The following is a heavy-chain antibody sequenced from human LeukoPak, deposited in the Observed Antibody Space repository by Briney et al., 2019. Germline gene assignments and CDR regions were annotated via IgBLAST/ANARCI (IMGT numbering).Heavy chain of an antibody. D-gene: IGHD4-23*01. CDR3: AKDNGGFDY. CDR2: ISYDGSNK. Sequence: GRSLRLSCAASGFTFSSYGMHWVRQAPGKGLEWVAVISYDGSNKYYADSVKGRFTISRDNSKNTLYLQMNSLRAEDTAVYYCAKDNGGFDYWGQGTLVTVSS. CDR1: GFTFSSYG. J-gene: IGHJ4*02. V-gene: IGHV3-30*18.